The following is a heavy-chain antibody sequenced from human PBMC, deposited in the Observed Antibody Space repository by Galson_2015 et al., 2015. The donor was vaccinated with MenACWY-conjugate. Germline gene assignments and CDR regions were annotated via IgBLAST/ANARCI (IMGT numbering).Heavy chain of an antibody. D-gene: IGHD1-26*01. CDR2: INKDGSGK. Sequence: SLRLSCAASGFTFGNNWMTWVRQAPGKGLEWVANINKDGSGKYYADSVKGRFTISRDNSKNTLYLQMNSLRAEDTAVYYCARVKYSGSYYFDYWGQGTLVTVSS. V-gene: IGHV3-7*01. CDR3: ARVKYSGSYYFDY. CDR1: GFTFGNNW. J-gene: IGHJ4*02.